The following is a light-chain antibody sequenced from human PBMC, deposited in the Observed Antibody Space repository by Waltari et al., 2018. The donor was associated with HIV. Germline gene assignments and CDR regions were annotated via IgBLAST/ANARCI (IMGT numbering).Light chain of an antibody. V-gene: IGKV1-5*03. CDR1: QSIGRW. Sequence: DILTTQCPSTVSASVGDSVTITCRASQSIGRWLAWYQQKPGEPPKLLIYETSTLETGIPSIFSGSGSGTEFTLTVSRLQPEDFATYYCQQYNSHSRTFGQGTRVEIK. CDR2: ETS. CDR3: QQYNSHSRT. J-gene: IGKJ1*01.